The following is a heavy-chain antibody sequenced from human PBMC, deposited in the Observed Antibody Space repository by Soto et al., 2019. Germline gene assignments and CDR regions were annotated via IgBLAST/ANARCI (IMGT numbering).Heavy chain of an antibody. CDR2: IYYSGST. V-gene: IGHV4-31*03. CDR3: ARGIGVKGRPRFDY. CDR1: GGSISSGGYY. D-gene: IGHD3-10*01. J-gene: IGHJ4*02. Sequence: QVQLQESGPGLVKPSQTLSLTCTVSGGSISSGGYYWSWIRQHPGKVLEWIGYIYYSGSTYYNPSLKSRVTISVDTSKNQCSLKLSSVTAADTAVYYCARGIGVKGRPRFDYWGQGTLVTVSS.